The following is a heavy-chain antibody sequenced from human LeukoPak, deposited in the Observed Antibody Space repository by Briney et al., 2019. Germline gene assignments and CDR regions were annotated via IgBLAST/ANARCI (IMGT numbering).Heavy chain of an antibody. D-gene: IGHD1-26*01. CDR3: ATLKNTSVLGWETGLDY. CDR1: GYIFTSYG. CDR2: FDPEDAET. Sequence: GASVKVSCKASGYIFTSYGISWVRQAPGQGLEWMGGFDPEDAETIYAQKFQDRVTMTEDTSTDTAYMELSSLRSEDTAVYYCATLKNTSVLGWETGLDYWGQGTLVTVSS. V-gene: IGHV1-24*01. J-gene: IGHJ4*02.